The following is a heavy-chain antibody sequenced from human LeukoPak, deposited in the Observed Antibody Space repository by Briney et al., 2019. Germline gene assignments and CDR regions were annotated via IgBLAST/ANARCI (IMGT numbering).Heavy chain of an antibody. CDR1: GFTFSDYG. D-gene: IGHD6-19*01. CDR3: ARDPGHNGWYGDN. CDR2: ISYDGSNE. V-gene: IGHV3-30*03. Sequence: PGGSLRLSCTASGFTFSDYGMHWVRQAPGKGLEWVAVISYDGSNEYYADSVKGRFTISKDNSKNTLYLQMNSLRAEDTAIYYCARDPGHNGWYGDNWGQGTLVTVSS. J-gene: IGHJ4*02.